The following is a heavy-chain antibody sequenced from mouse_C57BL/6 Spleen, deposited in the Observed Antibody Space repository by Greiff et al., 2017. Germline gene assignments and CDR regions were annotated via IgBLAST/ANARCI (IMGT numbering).Heavy chain of an antibody. CDR3: ARYDDYGSSGSMDY. CDR1: GYTFTDYN. J-gene: IGHJ4*01. CDR2: INPNNGGT. V-gene: IGHV1-18*01. Sequence: VQLKESGPELVKPGASVKIPCKASGYTFTDYNMDWVKQSHGKSLEWIGDINPNNGGTIYNQKFKGKATLTVDKSSSTAYMELRSLTSEDTAVYYCARYDDYGSSGSMDYWGQGTSVTVAS. D-gene: IGHD1-1*01.